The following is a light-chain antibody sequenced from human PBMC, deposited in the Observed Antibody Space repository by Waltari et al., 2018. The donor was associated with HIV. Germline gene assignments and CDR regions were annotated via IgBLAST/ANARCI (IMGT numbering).Light chain of an antibody. V-gene: IGKV3-15*01. CDR2: GAS. CDR3: QQYDNWPPLT. CDR1: QSVSSN. Sequence: EIVMTQSPATLSVSPGDRATLSCRASQSVSSNLAWYQQKPGQTPRLLIYGASTRATGIPARFSGGGSVTEFTLTISSLQSEDFAVYYCQQYDNWPPLTFGGGTKVEIK. J-gene: IGKJ4*01.